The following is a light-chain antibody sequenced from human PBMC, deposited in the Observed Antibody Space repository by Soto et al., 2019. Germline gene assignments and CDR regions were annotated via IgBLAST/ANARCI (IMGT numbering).Light chain of an antibody. CDR2: GTS. J-gene: IGKJ2*01. Sequence: EIVMTQSPATLSVSPGGRATLSCRASQSISGTLAWYQQKPGQAPRLLIYGTSSRAIGIPDRFSGSGSGTDFTLTISRLEPEDFAVYYRQQYGSSPPTFGRGTKLEIK. CDR1: QSISGT. CDR3: QQYGSSPPT. V-gene: IGKV3-20*01.